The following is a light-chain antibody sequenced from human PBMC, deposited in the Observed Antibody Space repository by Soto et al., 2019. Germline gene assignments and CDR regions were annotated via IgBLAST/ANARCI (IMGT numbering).Light chain of an antibody. CDR1: QSLLDSNGYNC. CDR2: LGS. CDR3: MQSLQTPLT. V-gene: IGKV2-28*01. J-gene: IGKJ1*01. Sequence: EIVMTQSPLSLPVTPGEPASISCRSSQSLLDSNGYNCLEWYLQKPGQSPQLLIYLGSNRASGVPDRFSGSGSGTFFTLKISRVEAEDVGVYYCMQSLQTPLTFGQGTKVEIK.